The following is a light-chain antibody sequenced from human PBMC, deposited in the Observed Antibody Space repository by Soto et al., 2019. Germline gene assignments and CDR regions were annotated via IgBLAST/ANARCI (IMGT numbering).Light chain of an antibody. Sequence: QSVLTQPASVSGSPGQSITISCTGTSSDVGSYNLVSWYQQHPGKAPKLMIYEATKRPSGVSNRFSGSKSGNTASLPSSGLQAEDEADYYCCSYAGSSTFVIFGGGTKLTVL. CDR2: EAT. CDR1: SSDVGSYNL. V-gene: IGLV2-23*02. J-gene: IGLJ2*01. CDR3: CSYAGSSTFVI.